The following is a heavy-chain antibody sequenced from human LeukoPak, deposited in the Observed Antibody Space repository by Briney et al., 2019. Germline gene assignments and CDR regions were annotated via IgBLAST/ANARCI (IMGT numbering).Heavy chain of an antibody. J-gene: IGHJ4*02. CDR3: ARDAFSGSLDY. CDR2: IYSGGST. V-gene: IGHV3-53*01. D-gene: IGHD3-10*01. CDR1: DFTVSRNY. Sequence: GGSLRLSCAASDFTVSRNYMSWVRQAPGKGLEWVSVIYSGGSTKYADSVKGRFTISRDNSNNTLYLQMNSLRAEDTAVYYCARDAFSGSLDYWGQGTLVTVSS.